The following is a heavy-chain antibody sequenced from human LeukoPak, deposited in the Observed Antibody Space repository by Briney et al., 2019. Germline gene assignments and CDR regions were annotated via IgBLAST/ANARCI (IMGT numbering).Heavy chain of an antibody. CDR3: ARGLTNYYDSSGYRGRYYYYYGMDV. CDR2: ISAYNGNT. Sequence: ASVKVSCKASGYTFTSYGISWVRQAPGQGLEWMGWISAYNGNTNYAQKLQGRVTMTPDTSTSTAYMELRSLRSDDTAVYYCARGLTNYYDSSGYRGRYYYYYGMDVWGQGTTVTVSS. V-gene: IGHV1-18*01. CDR1: GYTFTSYG. D-gene: IGHD3-22*01. J-gene: IGHJ6*02.